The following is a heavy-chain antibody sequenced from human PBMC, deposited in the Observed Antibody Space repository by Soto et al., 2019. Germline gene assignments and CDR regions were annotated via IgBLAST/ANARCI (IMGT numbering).Heavy chain of an antibody. D-gene: IGHD6-19*01. J-gene: IGHJ3*02. CDR3: ARSEQWLVSAFEI. Sequence: GGSLRLSCAASGFTFRSYNMNWVRQAPGKGLEWVSYISSSSSTIYYADSVKGRFTISRDNAKNSLYLQMNSLRAEDTAVYYCARSEQWLVSAFEIWGQGTMVT. CDR1: GFTFRSYN. V-gene: IGHV3-48*01. CDR2: ISSSSSTI.